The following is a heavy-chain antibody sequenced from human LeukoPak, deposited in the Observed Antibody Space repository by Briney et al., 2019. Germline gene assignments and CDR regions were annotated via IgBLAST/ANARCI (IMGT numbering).Heavy chain of an antibody. V-gene: IGHV3-23*01. D-gene: IGHD2-2*03. CDR2: IGGSGTRT. CDR3: AKDSHWILFDD. CDR1: GFTFTTYG. Sequence: GGSLRLSCSASGFTFTTYGMNWVRQATGKGLEWVSGIGGSGTRTYYADSVKGRFTISRDNSKNTLYLQMNSLRDEDTAVYYCAKDSHWILFDDWGQGTLVTVSS. J-gene: IGHJ4*02.